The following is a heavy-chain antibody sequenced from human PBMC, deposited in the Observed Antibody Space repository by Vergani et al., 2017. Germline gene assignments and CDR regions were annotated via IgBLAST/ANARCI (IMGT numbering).Heavy chain of an antibody. Sequence: QVQLQESGPGLVKPSQTLSLTCTVSGGSINSGTYYWSWIRQPAGKGLEWIGGFYSSGSINYNPSLKSRITISVDMSKNQFSLKLSSVTAAAPAVYYCARAPTGYSSGWYDYWRQGTLVTVSA. CDR2: FYSSGSI. CDR1: GGSINSGTYY. J-gene: IGHJ4*02. CDR3: ARAPTGYSSGWYDY. D-gene: IGHD6-19*01. V-gene: IGHV4-61*02.